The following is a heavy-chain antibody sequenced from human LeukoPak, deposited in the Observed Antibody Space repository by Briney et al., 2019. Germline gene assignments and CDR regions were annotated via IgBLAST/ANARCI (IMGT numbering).Heavy chain of an antibody. J-gene: IGHJ5*02. V-gene: IGHV3-30*04. CDR2: ISDDGTIE. CDR1: GFTFSSYA. D-gene: IGHD6-6*01. CDR3: VYSSSPGRFDP. Sequence: PGGSLRLSCAASGFTFSSYAMHWVRQAPGKGLEWVAVISDDGTIEKYADSVKGRFTISRDNSKNTLYLQMNSLRAEDTAVYYSVYSSSPGRFDPWGQGTLVTVSS.